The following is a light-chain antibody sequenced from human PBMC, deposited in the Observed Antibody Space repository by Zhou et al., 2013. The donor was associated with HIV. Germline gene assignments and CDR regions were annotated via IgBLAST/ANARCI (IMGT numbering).Light chain of an antibody. CDR3: QQRSIWPLMYT. CDR1: QSVSSF. J-gene: IGKJ2*01. V-gene: IGKV3-11*01. CDR2: DAS. Sequence: EIVLTQSPATLSLSPGERATLSCRASQSVSSFLAWYQQKSGQAPRLLIYDASNRAPGIPARFSGSGSGTDFTLTISSLEPEDFAVYYCQQRSIWPLMYTFGQGTKLEI.